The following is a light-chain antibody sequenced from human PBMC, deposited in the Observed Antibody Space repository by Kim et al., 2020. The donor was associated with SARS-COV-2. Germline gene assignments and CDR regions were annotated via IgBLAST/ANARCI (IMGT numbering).Light chain of an antibody. CDR3: QQYGSSPWT. J-gene: IGKJ1*01. Sequence: LSPGEGATLSCRASHSIGINLAWYQQTRGQAPRLLIYGESGRSTGVPDRFSGSGSGTDFTLTISRLEPEDFAVYYCQQYGSSPWTFGQGTKVDIK. CDR1: HSIGIN. V-gene: IGKV3-20*01. CDR2: GES.